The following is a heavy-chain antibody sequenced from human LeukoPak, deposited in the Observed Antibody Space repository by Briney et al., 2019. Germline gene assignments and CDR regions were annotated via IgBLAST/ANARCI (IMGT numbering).Heavy chain of an antibody. V-gene: IGHV3-11*04. Sequence: SGGSLRLSCAASGFTLIDYYMSWIRQAPGRGLEWVSYMSSSGTKIYYTGSVEGRFTISMDIAKKSVYLQMNSLRAEDTAVYYCARGGWETYFDYWGLGTLVTVSS. J-gene: IGHJ4*02. D-gene: IGHD1-26*01. CDR3: ARGGWETYFDY. CDR2: MSSSGTKI. CDR1: GFTLIDYY.